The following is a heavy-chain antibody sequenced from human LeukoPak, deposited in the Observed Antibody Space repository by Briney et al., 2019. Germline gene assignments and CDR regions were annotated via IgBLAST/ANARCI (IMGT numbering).Heavy chain of an antibody. V-gene: IGHV4-34*01. CDR3: ARGHPSVLDTAMATYYFDY. CDR1: GGSFGDYY. CDR2: INHSGST. Sequence: SETLSLTCAVYGGSFGDYYWSWIRQPPGKGLEWIGEINHSGSTNYNPSLKTRVTISVDTSKNQFSLKLSSVTAADTAVYYCARGHPSVLDTAMATYYFDYWGQGTLVTVSS. D-gene: IGHD5-18*01. J-gene: IGHJ4*02.